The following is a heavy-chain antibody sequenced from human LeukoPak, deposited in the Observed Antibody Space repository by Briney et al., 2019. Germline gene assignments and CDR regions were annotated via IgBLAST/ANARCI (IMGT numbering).Heavy chain of an antibody. Sequence: PGGSLRLSCAASGFIFSSYWMSWVRQAPGKGLEWVSAISGSGGSTYYADSVKGRFTISRDNSKNTLYLQMNSLRAEDTAVYYCAKGLLWFGELFDYWGQGTLVTVSS. CDR2: ISGSGGST. CDR1: GFIFSSYW. CDR3: AKGLLWFGELFDY. D-gene: IGHD3-10*01. J-gene: IGHJ4*02. V-gene: IGHV3-23*01.